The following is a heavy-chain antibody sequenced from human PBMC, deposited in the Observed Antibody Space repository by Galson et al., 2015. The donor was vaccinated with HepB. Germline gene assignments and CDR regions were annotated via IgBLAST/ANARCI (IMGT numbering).Heavy chain of an antibody. Sequence: PALVKPTQTLTLTCTFSGFSLSTSGVGVGWIRQPPGKALEWLALIYWDDDKRYSPSLKSRLTITKDTSKNQVVLTMTNMDPVDTATYYCAHSLYYDSSGYYFGLCAFDIWGQGTMVTVSS. J-gene: IGHJ3*02. CDR3: AHSLYYDSSGYYFGLCAFDI. CDR1: GFSLSTSGVG. D-gene: IGHD3-22*01. V-gene: IGHV2-5*02. CDR2: IYWDDDK.